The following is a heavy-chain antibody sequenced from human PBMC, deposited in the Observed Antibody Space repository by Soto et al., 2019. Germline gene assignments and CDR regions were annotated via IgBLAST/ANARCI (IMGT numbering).Heavy chain of an antibody. CDR1: GVSISSFY. CDR3: ARGFSSMSWFAP. Sequence: QVKLQESGPGLVKLSETLSLPCTVSGVSISSFYWSWIRQPPGKELEYIGCIYDSGNTNFNPSLKSRVTMSVDTSRTQFSLKLSSVTAADTAVYYCARGFSSMSWFAPWGQGTLVTVSS. V-gene: IGHV4-59*01. D-gene: IGHD6-19*01. J-gene: IGHJ5*02. CDR2: IYDSGNT.